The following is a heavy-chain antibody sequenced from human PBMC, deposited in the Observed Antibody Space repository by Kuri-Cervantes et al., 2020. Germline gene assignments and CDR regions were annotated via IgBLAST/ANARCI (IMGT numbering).Heavy chain of an antibody. CDR3: ARQDSSGWYLLGY. V-gene: IGHV4-39*01. CDR2: IYYSGST. J-gene: IGHJ4*02. CDR1: GGSIDSSSYF. D-gene: IGHD6-19*01. Sequence: SETLSLTCTVSGGSIDSSSYFWAWIRQAPGQGLEWIGAIYYSGSTYYNPSLKSRVTISVDTSKNQFSLKLSSVTAADTAVYYCARQDSSGWYLLGYWGQGTLVTVSS.